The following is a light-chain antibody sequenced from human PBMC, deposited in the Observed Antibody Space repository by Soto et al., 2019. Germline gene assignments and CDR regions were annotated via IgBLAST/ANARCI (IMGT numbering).Light chain of an antibody. CDR3: QQGTDWPPGT. CDR2: GAS. V-gene: IGKV3D-20*02. J-gene: IGKJ1*01. CDR1: QSIANND. Sequence: EIMLTQSPGTLSLSPGERATLSCRASQSIANNDLAWYQQKPGQTPRLLIYGASSRATGISDRFSGSGSGTDFTLTISRLEPEDFAVYYCQQGTDWPPGTFGQGTKVEIK.